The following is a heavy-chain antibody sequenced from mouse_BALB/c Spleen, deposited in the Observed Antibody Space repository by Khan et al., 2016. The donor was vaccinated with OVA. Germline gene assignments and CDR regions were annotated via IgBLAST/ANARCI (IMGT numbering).Heavy chain of an antibody. V-gene: IGHV1-9*01. D-gene: IGHD1-1*01. CDR1: GYTFSSYW. J-gene: IGHJ3*01. CDR2: ILPGSGST. CDR3: ASRNYQGSSARFGC. Sequence: QVQLQQSGAELMKPGASVKISCKATGYTFSSYWIEWVKQRPGHGLEWIGEILPGSGSTNYNEKFKGKATFTADTSSNTAYMQLSSLTSEDSAVXYCASRNYQGSSARFGCWGQGTLVTVS.